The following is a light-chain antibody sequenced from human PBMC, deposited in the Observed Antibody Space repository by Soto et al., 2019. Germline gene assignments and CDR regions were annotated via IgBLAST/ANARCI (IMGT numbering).Light chain of an antibody. V-gene: IGKV3-15*01. CDR2: GAS. Sequence: EIVMAQSPTTLSVSPWERATLSCRASQSVSTNLAWYQQKPGQVPSLLIYGASTRASGIPARFSGSGSGTEFTLTIGSLQSEDFAVYYCQQYSSSPSFGQGTRLE. CDR1: QSVSTN. CDR3: QQYSSSPS. J-gene: IGKJ5*01.